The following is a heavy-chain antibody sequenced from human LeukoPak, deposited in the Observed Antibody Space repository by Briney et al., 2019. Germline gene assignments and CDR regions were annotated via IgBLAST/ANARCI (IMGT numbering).Heavy chain of an antibody. D-gene: IGHD3-10*01. CDR2: IYSGGST. CDR1: GFTVSSNY. J-gene: IGHJ4*02. V-gene: IGHV3-53*01. Sequence: GGSLRLSCAASGFTVSSNYMSWVRQAPGKGLEWVSVIYSGGSTYYADSVKGRFTISRDNSKNTLYLQMNSLRAEDTAVYYCASDYYGSGSFDYWGQGTLVTVSS. CDR3: ASDYYGSGSFDY.